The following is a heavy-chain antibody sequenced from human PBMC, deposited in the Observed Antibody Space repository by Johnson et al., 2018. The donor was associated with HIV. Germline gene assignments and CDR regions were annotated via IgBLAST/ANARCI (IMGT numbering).Heavy chain of an antibody. V-gene: IGHV3-66*01. J-gene: IGHJ3*02. D-gene: IGHD3-9*01. CDR2: IYSGGST. CDR1: GFTVSSNY. CDR3: ARDPYYDFLTGPEGAFDI. Sequence: MQLVESGGGVVQPGGSLRLSCAASGFTVSSNYMSWVRQAPGKGLEWVSVIYSGGSTYYADSVKGRFTISRDSSKNTLFLQMNSLRAEDTAVYYCARDPYYDFLTGPEGAFDIWGQGTMVTVSS.